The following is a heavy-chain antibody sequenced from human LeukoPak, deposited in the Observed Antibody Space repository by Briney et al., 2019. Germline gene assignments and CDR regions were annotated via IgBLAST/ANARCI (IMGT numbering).Heavy chain of an antibody. CDR2: ISSSGSTI. J-gene: IGHJ4*02. Sequence: GGSLRLSCAASGFTFSSYEMNWVRQAPGKGLEWVSYISSSGSTIYYADSVKGRFTISRDNAKTSLYFQMNSLRADDTAVYYCARHYGGNSACDYWGQGTLVTVSS. V-gene: IGHV3-48*03. D-gene: IGHD4-23*01. CDR1: GFTFSSYE. CDR3: ARHYGGNSACDY.